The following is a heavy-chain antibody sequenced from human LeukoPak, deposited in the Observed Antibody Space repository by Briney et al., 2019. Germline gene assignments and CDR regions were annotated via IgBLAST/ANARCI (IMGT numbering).Heavy chain of an antibody. V-gene: IGHV4-30-4*08. D-gene: IGHD3-22*01. CDR2: IYYSGST. CDR1: GGSISSGDYY. Sequence: SQTLSLTCTVSGGSISSGDYYWSWIRQPPGKGLEWIGYIYYSGSTYYHPCLKRRVTISVDTSKNQFSLKLSSVTAADTAVYYCARDLGHRTYYYDSSGSDYWGQGTLVTVSS. J-gene: IGHJ4*02. CDR3: ARDLGHRTYYYDSSGSDY.